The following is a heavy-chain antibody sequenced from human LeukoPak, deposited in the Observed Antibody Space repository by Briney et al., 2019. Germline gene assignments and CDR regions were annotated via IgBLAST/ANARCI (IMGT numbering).Heavy chain of an antibody. J-gene: IGHJ6*03. CDR2: ISGGSENM. D-gene: IGHD3-22*01. CDR3: ARGGQWLSNRHCYYMDV. Sequence: GGSLRLSCVGSGFHFNAYAVAWVRQAPGRGLEWVSAISGGSENMYYADSVKGRFTISRDNSKSTLYLQTDSLRAEDTAVYSCARGGQWLSNRHCYYMDVWGKGTTVTVSS. CDR1: GFHFNAYA. V-gene: IGHV3-23*01.